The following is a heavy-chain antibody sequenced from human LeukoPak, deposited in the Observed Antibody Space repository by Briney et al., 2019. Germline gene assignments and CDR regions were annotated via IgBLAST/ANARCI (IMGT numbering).Heavy chain of an antibody. CDR1: GGSFSGYY. D-gene: IGHD3-10*01. J-gene: IGHJ4*02. Sequence: PSETLSLTCADYGGSFSGYYWSWIRQPPGKGLEWIGEINHSGSTNYNPSLKSRVTISVDTSKNQFSLRLSSVTAADTAVYYCARGRGYYYGSGSYSRFLDYWGQGTLVTVSS. V-gene: IGHV4-34*01. CDR2: INHSGST. CDR3: ARGRGYYYGSGSYSRFLDY.